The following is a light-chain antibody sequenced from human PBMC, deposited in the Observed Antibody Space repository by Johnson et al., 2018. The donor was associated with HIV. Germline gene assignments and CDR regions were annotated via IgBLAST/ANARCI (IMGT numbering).Light chain of an antibody. V-gene: IGLV1-51*02. J-gene: IGLJ1*01. CDR3: GTWDTSLSAGGV. CDR2: END. CDR1: SSNIGNNY. Sequence: QSVLTQSPSVSAAPGQKVTISCSVSSSNIGNNYVSWYQQLPGTAPKPLIYENDKRPSGIPYRFSGSKSGTSATLGITGLQTGDEADYYCGTWDTSLSAGGVFGTGTKVTVL.